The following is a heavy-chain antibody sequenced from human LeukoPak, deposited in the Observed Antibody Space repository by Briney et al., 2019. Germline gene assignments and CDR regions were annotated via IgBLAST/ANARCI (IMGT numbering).Heavy chain of an antibody. J-gene: IGHJ6*02. V-gene: IGHV4-34*01. Sequence: TPSETLSLTCAVYGGSFSGYYWSWIRQPPGKGLEWIGEINHSGSTNYNPSLKSRVTISVDTSKNQFSLKLSSVTAADTAVYYCARRGYYGDSDYYYYGMDVWGQGTTVTVSS. D-gene: IGHD4-17*01. CDR1: GGSFSGYY. CDR2: INHSGST. CDR3: ARRGYYGDSDYYYYGMDV.